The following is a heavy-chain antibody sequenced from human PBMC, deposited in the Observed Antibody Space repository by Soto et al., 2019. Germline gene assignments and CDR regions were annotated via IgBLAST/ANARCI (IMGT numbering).Heavy chain of an antibody. Sequence: EVQLVESGGGLVQPGGSLRLSCAASGFTFSDYDMYWVRQAPGKGLEWLAYITTGSGTIYYADSVRGRFTISRDNAKNSLYLVMNSLRDEDTAGYYCARPEKTPAYYYSAMDVWGQGTTVTVSS. CDR2: ITTGSGTI. D-gene: IGHD2-15*01. CDR1: GFTFSDYD. V-gene: IGHV3-48*02. CDR3: ARPEKTPAYYYSAMDV. J-gene: IGHJ6*02.